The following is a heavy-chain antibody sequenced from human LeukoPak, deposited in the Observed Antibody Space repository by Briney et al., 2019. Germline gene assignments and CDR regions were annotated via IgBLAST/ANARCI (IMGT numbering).Heavy chain of an antibody. Sequence: ASVKVSCKASGYTFTGYYMHWVRQAPGQGLEWMGWINPYSGDTNYAQKFQGRVTMTRDTSISTAYMELSRLRSDDTAVYYCAREVVYSGYDSQGWFDPWGQGTLVTVSS. J-gene: IGHJ5*02. D-gene: IGHD5-12*01. CDR1: GYTFTGYY. CDR3: AREVVYSGYDSQGWFDP. CDR2: INPYSGDT. V-gene: IGHV1-2*02.